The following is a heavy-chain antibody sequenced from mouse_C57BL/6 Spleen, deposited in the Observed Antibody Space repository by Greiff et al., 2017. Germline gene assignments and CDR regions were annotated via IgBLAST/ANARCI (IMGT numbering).Heavy chain of an antibody. Sequence: EVKLVESGGGLVQPGGSLSLSCAASGFTFTDYYMSWVRQPPGKALEWLGFIRNKANGYTTEYSASVKGRFTISRDNSQSILYLQMNALRAEDSATYYCARLYYYGSSFFDYWGQGTTLTVSS. D-gene: IGHD1-1*01. V-gene: IGHV7-3*01. CDR2: IRNKANGYTT. CDR1: GFTFTDYY. CDR3: ARLYYYGSSFFDY. J-gene: IGHJ2*01.